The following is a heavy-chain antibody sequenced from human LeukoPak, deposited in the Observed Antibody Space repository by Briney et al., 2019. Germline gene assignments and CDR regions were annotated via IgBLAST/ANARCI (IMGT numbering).Heavy chain of an antibody. CDR1: GGSISSYY. CDR2: IYTSGST. Sequence: SETLSLTCTVSGGSISSYYWSWIRQPAGKELEWIGRIYTSGSTNYNPSLKSRVTMSVDTSKNQFSLKLSSVTAADTAVYYCARGATIFGVVSYYFDYWGQGTLVTVSS. CDR3: ARGATIFGVVSYYFDY. J-gene: IGHJ4*02. D-gene: IGHD3-3*01. V-gene: IGHV4-4*07.